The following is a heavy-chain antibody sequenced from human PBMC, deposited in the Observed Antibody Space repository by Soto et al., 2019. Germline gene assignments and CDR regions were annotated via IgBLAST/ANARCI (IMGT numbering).Heavy chain of an antibody. J-gene: IGHJ4*02. D-gene: IGHD7-27*01. V-gene: IGHV3-74*01. CDR1: GFTFSSYW. CDR2: MNSDGSST. CDR3: ATDLGTGY. Sequence: EVQLVESGGGLVQPGGSLRLSCAASGFTFSSYWMHWVRQAPGQGLVWVSRMNSDGSSTSYADSVKGRFTISRDNAKNTLYLQMNSLKTADTAVYYCATDLGTGYWGQGTLVTVSS.